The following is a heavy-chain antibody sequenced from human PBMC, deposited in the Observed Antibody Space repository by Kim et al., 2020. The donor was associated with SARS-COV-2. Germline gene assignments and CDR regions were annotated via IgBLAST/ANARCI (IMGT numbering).Heavy chain of an antibody. CDR3: PRGSSFFPDY. J-gene: IGHJ4*02. Sequence: ASVKVSCKASGYTFTSYYMHWVRQAPGQGLEWMVMNNPSGGCTGYPQKLQGRVTMTRDTTTSTVYMELSSLRSEDTAVYYCPRGSSFFPDYWGQGTLVTVSS. V-gene: IGHV1-46*01. D-gene: IGHD2-2*01. CDR2: NNPSGGCT. CDR1: GYTFTSYY.